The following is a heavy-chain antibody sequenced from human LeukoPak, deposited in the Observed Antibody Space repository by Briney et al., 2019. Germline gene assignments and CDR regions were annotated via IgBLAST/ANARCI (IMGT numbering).Heavy chain of an antibody. CDR2: IIESGEST. CDR3: AKGAAYYDILTGYYTFDY. D-gene: IGHD3-9*01. Sequence: PGGSLRLSCAASGFTFKNYAMYWVRQAPGKGLEWVSAIIESGESTYYTDSVKGRFTISRDNAKNSLYLQMNSLRAEDMALYYCAKGAAYYDILTGYYTFDYWGQGTLVTVSS. V-gene: IGHV3-23*01. J-gene: IGHJ4*02. CDR1: GFTFKNYA.